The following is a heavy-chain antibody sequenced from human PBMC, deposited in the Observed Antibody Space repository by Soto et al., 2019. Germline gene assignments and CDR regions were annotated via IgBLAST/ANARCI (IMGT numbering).Heavy chain of an antibody. CDR3: ARDLAAAGSHFDS. D-gene: IGHD6-13*01. CDR1: GGSSSSYY. CDR2: IHYSGST. Sequence: LETLSLTCTVSGGSSSSYYCTWIRQPPGKGLEWIGYIHYSGSTNYNPSLKSRVTISIDTSKNQFSLNLSSVTAADTAVYYCARDLAAAGSHFDSWGQGTLVTVSS. J-gene: IGHJ4*02. V-gene: IGHV4-59*01.